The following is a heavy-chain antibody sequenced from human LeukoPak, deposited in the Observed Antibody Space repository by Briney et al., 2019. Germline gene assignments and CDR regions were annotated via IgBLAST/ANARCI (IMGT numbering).Heavy chain of an antibody. CDR2: IYYSGST. Sequence: SETLSLTCTVSGGSISSYYWSWIRQPPGRGLEWIGYIYYSGSTNYNPSLKSRVTISVDTSKNQFSLKLSSVTAADTAVYYCARGRLRGAYCSSTSCSKGNWFDPWGQGTLVTVSS. V-gene: IGHV4-59*01. CDR3: ARGRLRGAYCSSTSCSKGNWFDP. CDR1: GGSISSYY. J-gene: IGHJ5*02. D-gene: IGHD2-2*01.